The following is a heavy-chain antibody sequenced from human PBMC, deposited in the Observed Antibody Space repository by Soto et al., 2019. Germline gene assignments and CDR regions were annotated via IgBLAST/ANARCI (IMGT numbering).Heavy chain of an antibody. D-gene: IGHD1-1*01. CDR3: ARGYNEFDY. CDR1: GGSISSSNW. Sequence: SETLSLTCAVSGGSISSSNWWSWVRQPPGKGLEWIGEIYHSGSTTYNPSLRGRVTISVDKSKNQFYLKVSSVTAADSAVYHCARGYNEFDYWGQGTPVTVSS. CDR2: IYHSGST. J-gene: IGHJ4*02. V-gene: IGHV4-4*02.